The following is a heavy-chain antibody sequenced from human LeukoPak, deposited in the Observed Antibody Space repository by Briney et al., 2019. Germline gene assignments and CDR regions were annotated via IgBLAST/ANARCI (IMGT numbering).Heavy chain of an antibody. Sequence: ASVKVSCKASGYTFTSYDINWVRQATGQGLEWMGWMNPNSGNTGYAQKFQGKVTMPRNTSISTASMELGSLSSEATAAPFSPRVYVLLWFGELLGWFDPWGQGTLVTVPS. V-gene: IGHV1-8*01. CDR3: PRVYVLLWFGELLGWFDP. J-gene: IGHJ5*01. CDR1: GYTFTSYD. D-gene: IGHD3-10*01. CDR2: MNPNSGNT.